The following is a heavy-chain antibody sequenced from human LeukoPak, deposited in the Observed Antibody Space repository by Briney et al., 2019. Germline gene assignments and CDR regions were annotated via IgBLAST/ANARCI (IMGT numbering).Heavy chain of an antibody. CDR1: GFTFISYS. CDR2: ISSSSSYI. CDR3: AREGYSSGWYVKRYFDY. V-gene: IGHV3-21*01. Sequence: PGGSLRLSCAASGFTFISYSMNWVRQAPGKRLEWVSSISSSSSYIYYADSVKGRFTISRDNAKNSLYLQMNSLRAEDTAVYYCAREGYSSGWYVKRYFDYWGQGTLVTVSS. D-gene: IGHD6-19*01. J-gene: IGHJ4*02.